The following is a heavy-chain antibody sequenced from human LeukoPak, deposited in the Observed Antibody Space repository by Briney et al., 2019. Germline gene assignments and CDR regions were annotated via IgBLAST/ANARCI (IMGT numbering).Heavy chain of an antibody. V-gene: IGHV3-23*01. CDR1: GFTFSTYA. CDR3: SKTLYSGSYYYYYYCMGV. CDR2: ISGGGAYT. Sequence: GGSLRLSCAASGFTFSTYAMTWVRQAPGKGLEWVSSISGGGAYTYYADSVKGRFTISRDNSKNTLYLQMDSLRAEDTAVYYCSKTLYSGSYYYYYYCMGVWGKGTTVTASS. J-gene: IGHJ6*03. D-gene: IGHD1-26*01.